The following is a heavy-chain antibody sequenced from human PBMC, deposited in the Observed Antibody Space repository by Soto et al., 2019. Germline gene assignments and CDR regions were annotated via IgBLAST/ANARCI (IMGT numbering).Heavy chain of an antibody. V-gene: IGHV5-51*01. D-gene: IGHD6-13*01. CDR2: IYPADSDT. CDR3: ARQPDSRDYYYYYGMDV. Sequence: GESLKISCKGSGYSLTSYWIGWVRQMPGKGLEWMGIIYPADSDTRYRPSFQGQVTVSADKSISTAYLQWSSLKASDTAIYYCARQPDSRDYYYYYGMDVWGQGTTVTVSS. CDR1: GYSLTSYW. J-gene: IGHJ6*02.